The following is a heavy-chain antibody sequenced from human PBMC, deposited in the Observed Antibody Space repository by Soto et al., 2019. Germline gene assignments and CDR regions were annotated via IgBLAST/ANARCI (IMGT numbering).Heavy chain of an antibody. J-gene: IGHJ6*01. Sequence: PGGSLRLSCAASGFTFSSYWLSWVRQAPGKGLEWVGRIKSKTDGGTTDYAAPVKGRFTISRDDSKNTLYLQMNSLKTEDTAVYYCTIDKPLAATYYSYTRGHAPPAYFGMDEWGPGSMV. CDR3: TIDKPLAATYYSYTRGHAPPAYFGMDE. CDR1: GFTFSSYW. D-gene: IGHD3-22*01. CDR2: IKSKTDGGTT. V-gene: IGHV3-15*01.